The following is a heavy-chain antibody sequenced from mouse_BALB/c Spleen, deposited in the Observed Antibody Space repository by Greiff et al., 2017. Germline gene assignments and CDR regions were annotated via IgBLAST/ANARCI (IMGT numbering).Heavy chain of an antibody. CDR2: ISSGGSYT. CDR1: GFTFSSYA. CDR3: ARVDSSGYLAWFAY. D-gene: IGHD3-2*01. Sequence: DVKLVESGGGLVKPGGSLKLSCAASGFTFSSYAMSWVRQSPEKRLEWVAEISSGGSYTYYPDTVTGRFTISRDNAKNTLYLEMSSLRSEDTAMYYCARVDSSGYLAWFAYWGQGTLVTVSA. V-gene: IGHV5-9-4*01. J-gene: IGHJ3*01.